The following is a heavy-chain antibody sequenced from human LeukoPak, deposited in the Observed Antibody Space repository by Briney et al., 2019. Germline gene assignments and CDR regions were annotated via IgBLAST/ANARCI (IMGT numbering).Heavy chain of an antibody. D-gene: IGHD3-22*01. Sequence: SETLSLTCAVYGGSFSGYYWSWVRQPPVKGLEWIWEINHSGSTNYNPSLKSRVTISVDTSKNQFSLKLRSVTAADTAVYYCARGRYYYDSSGYYWWGQGTLVTVSS. V-gene: IGHV4-34*01. CDR2: INHSGST. J-gene: IGHJ4*02. CDR3: ARGRYYYDSSGYYW. CDR1: GGSFSGYY.